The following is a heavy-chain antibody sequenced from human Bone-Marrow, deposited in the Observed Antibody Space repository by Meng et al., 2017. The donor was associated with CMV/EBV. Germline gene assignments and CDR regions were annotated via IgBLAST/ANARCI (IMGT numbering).Heavy chain of an antibody. CDR3: ARAYLVVGGAFDI. CDR1: GGSVSSGSYY. J-gene: IGHJ3*02. D-gene: IGHD2-15*01. V-gene: IGHV4-61*01. Sequence: SETLSLTCTVSGGSVSSGSYYWSWIRQPPGKGLEWIGYIYYSGSTNYNPSLKSQVTISVDTSKNQFSLKLSSVTAADTAVYYCARAYLVVGGAFDIWGQGTTVTVSS. CDR2: IYYSGST.